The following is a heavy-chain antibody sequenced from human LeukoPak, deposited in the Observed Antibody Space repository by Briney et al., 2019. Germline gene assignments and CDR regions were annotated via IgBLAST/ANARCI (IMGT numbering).Heavy chain of an antibody. D-gene: IGHD4-17*01. V-gene: IGHV4-59*01. J-gene: IGHJ5*02. CDR3: ARVPYGVLNWFDP. CDR1: GGSISSYY. CDR2: IYYSGST. Sequence: PSETLSLTCTVSGGSISSYYWSWIRQPPGKGLEWIGYIYYSGSTNYNPSLKSRVTISVDTSKNQFSLKLSSVTAADTAVYYCARVPYGVLNWFDPWGQGTLVTVSS.